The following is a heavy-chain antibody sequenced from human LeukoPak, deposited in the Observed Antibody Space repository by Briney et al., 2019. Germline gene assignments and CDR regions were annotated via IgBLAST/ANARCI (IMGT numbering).Heavy chain of an antibody. Sequence: SETLSLTCAVYGGSFSGYYWSWIRQPPGKGLEWIGEINHGGSTNYNPSLKSRVTISVDTSKNQFSLKLSSVTAADTAVYYCARGGDIVVVPAARSNWFDPWGQGTLVTVSS. CDR1: GGSFSGYY. CDR2: INHGGST. V-gene: IGHV4-34*01. D-gene: IGHD2-2*01. J-gene: IGHJ5*02. CDR3: ARGGDIVVVPAARSNWFDP.